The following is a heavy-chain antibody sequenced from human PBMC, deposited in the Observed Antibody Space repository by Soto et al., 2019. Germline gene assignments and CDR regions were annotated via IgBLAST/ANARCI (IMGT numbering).Heavy chain of an antibody. D-gene: IGHD1-20*01. CDR3: AKDFITGIPTFFFDY. V-gene: IGHV3-23*01. CDR2: ISGSGGST. J-gene: IGHJ4*02. Sequence: GESLKISCAASGFTFSSYAMSWVRQAPGKGLEWVSAISGSGGSTYYADSVKGRFTISRDNSKNTLYLQMNSLRAEDTAVYYCAKDFITGIPTFFFDYWGQGTLVTVSS. CDR1: GFTFSSYA.